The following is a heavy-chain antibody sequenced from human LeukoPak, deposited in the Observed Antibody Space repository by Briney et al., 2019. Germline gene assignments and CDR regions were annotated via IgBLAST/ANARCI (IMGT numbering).Heavy chain of an antibody. J-gene: IGHJ4*02. V-gene: IGHV4/OR15-8*02. CDR3: ATRHHSRTYMVPLDS. D-gene: IGHD3-10*01. CDR2: THRSGDT. CDR1: GVSISSDNW. Sequence: SETLSLTCAVYGVSISSDNWWTWVRQPPGKGLEWIGETHRSGDTKYNPSLNGRVTISMDNSKNQLSLNLISVTAADTAIYFCATRHHSRTYMVPLDSWGQGTLVTVSS.